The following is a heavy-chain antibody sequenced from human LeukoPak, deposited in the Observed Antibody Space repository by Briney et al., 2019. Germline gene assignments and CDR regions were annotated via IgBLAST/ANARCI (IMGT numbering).Heavy chain of an antibody. Sequence: GGSLRLSCAASGFTFSSYWMSWVRQAPGKGLEWVANIKQDGSEKYYVDSVKGRFTISRDNAKNSLYLQMNSLRAEDTAVFYCARDGTYTDYDPDFDIWGQGTLVTVSS. CDR1: GFTFSSYW. V-gene: IGHV3-7*04. CDR3: ARDGTYTDYDPDFDI. D-gene: IGHD5-12*01. CDR2: IKQDGSEK. J-gene: IGHJ4*02.